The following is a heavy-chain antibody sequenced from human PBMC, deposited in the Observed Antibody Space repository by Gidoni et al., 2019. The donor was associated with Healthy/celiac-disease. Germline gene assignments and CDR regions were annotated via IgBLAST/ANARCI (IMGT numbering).Heavy chain of an antibody. CDR2: IYWDDDK. V-gene: IGHV2-5*02. D-gene: IGHD3-22*01. Sequence: QITLKESGPTLVKPTQTLTLTCTFSGFSLSTSGVGVGWIRQPPGKALEWLALIYWDDDKRYSPSLKSRLTITKDTSKNQVVLTMTNMDPVDTATYYCAHRPRITMTSGAFDIWGQGTMVTVSS. J-gene: IGHJ3*02. CDR1: GFSLSTSGVG. CDR3: AHRPRITMTSGAFDI.